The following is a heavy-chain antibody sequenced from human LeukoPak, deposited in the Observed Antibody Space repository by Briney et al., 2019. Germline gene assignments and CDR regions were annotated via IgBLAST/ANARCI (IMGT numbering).Heavy chain of an antibody. CDR1: GFTFSTYA. Sequence: GGSLRLSCAASGFTFSTYAMSWVRQAPGKGLEWVANIKHDESEKNYLDSVKGRFTISRDNTQNLLYLQMNGLRVEDTAVYYCTRRLDDWGQGTLVTVSS. CDR2: IKHDESEK. J-gene: IGHJ4*02. D-gene: IGHD3-16*01. V-gene: IGHV3-7*01. CDR3: TRRLDD.